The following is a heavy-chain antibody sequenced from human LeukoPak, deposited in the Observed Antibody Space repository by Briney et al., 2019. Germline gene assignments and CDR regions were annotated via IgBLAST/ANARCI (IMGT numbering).Heavy chain of an antibody. J-gene: IGHJ4*02. D-gene: IGHD2-2*01. CDR3: ARAAPYCSSTSCYGVY. V-gene: IGHV1-69*02. Sequence: SVKVSCKASGGTFSSYTISWVRQAPGQGLEWMGRIIPILGIANYAQKFQGRVTITADKSTSTAYMELSSLRSEDTAVYYCARAAPYCSSTSCYGVYWGQGTLVTVSS. CDR2: IIPILGIA. CDR1: GGTFSSYT.